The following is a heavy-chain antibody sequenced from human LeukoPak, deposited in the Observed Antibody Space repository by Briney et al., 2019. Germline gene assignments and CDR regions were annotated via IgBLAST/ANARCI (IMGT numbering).Heavy chain of an antibody. CDR2: MNPNSGNT. V-gene: IGHV1-8*03. D-gene: IGHD4-11*01. CDR3: ARGRDYSNYYYYYMGV. CDR1: GYTFTSYD. J-gene: IGHJ6*03. Sequence: ASVKVSCKASGYTFTSYDINWVRQATGQGLEWMGWMNPNSGNTGYAQKFQGRVTITRNTSISTAYMELSSLRSEDTAVYYCARGRDYSNYYYYYMGVWGKGTTVTVSS.